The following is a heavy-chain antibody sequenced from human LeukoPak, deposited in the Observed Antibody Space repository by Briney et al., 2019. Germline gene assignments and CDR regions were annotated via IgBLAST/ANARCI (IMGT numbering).Heavy chain of an antibody. D-gene: IGHD4-17*01. CDR1: GYTFTNYG. V-gene: IGHV7-4-1*02. Sequence: ASVKVSCKASGYTFTNYGLNWVRQAPGQGLEWMGWINTNTGNPTYAQGFTGRFVFSLDTSVSTAYLQISSLKAEDTAVYYCARRDYGDFVDYWGQGTLVTVSS. CDR2: INTNTGNP. CDR3: ARRDYGDFVDY. J-gene: IGHJ4*02.